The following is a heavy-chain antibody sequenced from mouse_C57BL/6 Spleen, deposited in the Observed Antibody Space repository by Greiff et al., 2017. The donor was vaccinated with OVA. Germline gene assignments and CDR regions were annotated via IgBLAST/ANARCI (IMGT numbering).Heavy chain of an antibody. V-gene: IGHV1-53*01. CDR3: TRVELTGSAWFPD. J-gene: IGHJ3*01. D-gene: IGHD4-1*01. Sequence: QVQLQQSGTELVKPGASVKLSCKASGYTFTRYWMHWVKQRPGQGPEWIGNINPSNGWTNYNENFKSKATLTVDKSSSTAYMQLSSLTSDDSAVYFCTRVELTGSAWFPDWGRGTLVTVSA. CDR1: GYTFTRYW. CDR2: INPSNGWT.